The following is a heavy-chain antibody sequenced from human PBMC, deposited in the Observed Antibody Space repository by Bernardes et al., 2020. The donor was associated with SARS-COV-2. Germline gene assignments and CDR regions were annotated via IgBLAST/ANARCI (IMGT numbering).Heavy chain of an antibody. CDR1: GYTLTELS. D-gene: IGHD3-3*01. CDR2: FDPEDGET. V-gene: IGHV1-24*01. CDR3: ATDRGAIFGVVILVY. Sequence: ASVKVSCKVSGYTLTELSMHWVRQAPGKGLEWMGGFDPEDGETIYAQKFQVRVTMTEDTSTDTAYMELSSLRSEDTAVYYCATDRGAIFGVVILVYWGQGTLVTVSS. J-gene: IGHJ4*02.